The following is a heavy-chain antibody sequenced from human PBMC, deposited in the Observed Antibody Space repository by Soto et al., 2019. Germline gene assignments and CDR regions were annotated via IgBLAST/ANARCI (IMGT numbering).Heavy chain of an antibody. Sequence: EVQLLESGGGLVQPGGSLRLSCAASGFTFNTYAMTWVRQAPCKGLDWVSAISGGGDTTSYADSVKGRFTVSRDGSKNTLYLQMSSLRAEDTALYYCAKGRGGSGSLTPRVDFWGQGTLVTVSS. CDR2: ISGGGDTT. J-gene: IGHJ4*02. V-gene: IGHV3-23*01. CDR3: AKGRGGSGSLTPRVDF. CDR1: GFTFNTYA. D-gene: IGHD3-10*01.